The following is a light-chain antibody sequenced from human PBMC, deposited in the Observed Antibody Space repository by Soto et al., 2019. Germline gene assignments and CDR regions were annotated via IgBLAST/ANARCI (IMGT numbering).Light chain of an antibody. J-gene: IGLJ1*01. Sequence: QSALTQPASVSGSPGQSITISCTGTSSDVGGYNYVSWYQQHPGKAPKLMIYDVSNRPSGVSNRFSGSKYGNTASLTISGLQAEDEADYYCSSYTSSSLYVFVTGTKLTVL. CDR3: SSYTSSSLYV. CDR1: SSDVGGYNY. CDR2: DVS. V-gene: IGLV2-14*01.